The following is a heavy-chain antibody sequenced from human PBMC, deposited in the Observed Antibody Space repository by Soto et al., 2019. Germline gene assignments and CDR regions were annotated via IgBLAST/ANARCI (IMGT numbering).Heavy chain of an antibody. V-gene: IGHV4-30-4*01. CDR2: VYYSGST. J-gene: IGHJ4*02. Sequence: QVQLQESGPGLVKPSQTLSLTCTVSGGSVSNGDHYWSWIRQPPGKGLEWIGYVYYSGSTYYNPSLWSRVTISIDTSKNQFSLKLNSVTASDAAVYFCATESSGSSPLHFDFWGQGALVSVSS. D-gene: IGHD3-22*01. CDR1: GGSVSNGDHY. CDR3: ATESSGSSPLHFDF.